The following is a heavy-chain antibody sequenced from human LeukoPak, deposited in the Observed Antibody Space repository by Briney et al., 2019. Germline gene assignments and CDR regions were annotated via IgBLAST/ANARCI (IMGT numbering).Heavy chain of an antibody. CDR1: GFTFSSYA. V-gene: IGHV3-30*01. CDR2: ISYDGSNK. Sequence: GRSLRLSCAASGFTFSSYAMHWVRQAPGKGLEWVAVISYDGSNKYYADSVKGRFTISRDNSKNTLYLQMNSLRAEDTAVYYCARESGPTGTHGTFDYWGQGTLVTVSS. CDR3: ARESGPTGTHGTFDY. J-gene: IGHJ4*02. D-gene: IGHD4-17*01.